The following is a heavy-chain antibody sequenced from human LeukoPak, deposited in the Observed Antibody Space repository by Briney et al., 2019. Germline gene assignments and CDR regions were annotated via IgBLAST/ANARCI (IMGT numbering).Heavy chain of an antibody. J-gene: IGHJ6*02. CDR3: ARVGGEWKLGLYYYGMDV. Sequence: GRSLRLSCAASGFTFSSYAMHWVRQAPGKGLEWVAVISYDGSNKYYADSVKGRFTISRDNSKNTLYLQMNSLRAEDTAVYYCARVGGEWKLGLYYYGMDVWGQGTTVTVSS. CDR2: ISYDGSNK. D-gene: IGHD1-26*01. V-gene: IGHV3-30-3*01. CDR1: GFTFSSYA.